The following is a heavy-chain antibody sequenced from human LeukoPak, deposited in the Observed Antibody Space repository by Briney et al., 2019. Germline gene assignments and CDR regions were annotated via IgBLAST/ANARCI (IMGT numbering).Heavy chain of an antibody. D-gene: IGHD4-17*01. V-gene: IGHV7-4-1*02. CDR2: INTNTGNP. J-gene: IGHJ4*02. CDR1: GYTLTELS. CDR3: ARAIDDYGDGHSDY. Sequence: ASVKASCKVSGYTLTELSMHWVRQAPGQGLEWMGWINTNTGNPTYAQGFTGRFVFSLDTSVSTAYLQISSLKAEDTAVYYCARAIDDYGDGHSDYWGQGTLVTVSS.